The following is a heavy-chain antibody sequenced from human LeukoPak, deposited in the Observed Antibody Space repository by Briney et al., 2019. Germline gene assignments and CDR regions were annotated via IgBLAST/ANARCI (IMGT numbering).Heavy chain of an antibody. V-gene: IGHV3-53*01. J-gene: IGHJ4*02. CDR2: IYSGGST. CDR3: ARVFPWDY. CDR1: GFTVSSNY. Sequence: TGGSLRLSCAASGFTVSSNYMSWVRQAPGKGLEWVSVIYSGGSTYYADSVKGRFTISRDNSKNTLYLQMNSLRAEDAAVYYCARVFPWDYWGQGTLVTVSS.